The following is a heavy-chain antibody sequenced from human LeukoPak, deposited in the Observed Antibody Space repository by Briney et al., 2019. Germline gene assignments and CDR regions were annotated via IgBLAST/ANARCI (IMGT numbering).Heavy chain of an antibody. J-gene: IGHJ3*02. CDR1: GGSISSNY. D-gene: IGHD3-10*01. V-gene: IGHV4-59*01. CDR3: ARNRRSHYCVSGSDYFYI. CDR2: IYYSWTT. Sequence: PSETLSLTCNVFGGSISSNYWSWIRQPPGKGLEWIGYIYYSWTTNYNPSLKSRATISVETSKNQIYLKLRSVTAADTAVYYCARNRRSHYCVSGSDYFYIWGHGTMVTVSS.